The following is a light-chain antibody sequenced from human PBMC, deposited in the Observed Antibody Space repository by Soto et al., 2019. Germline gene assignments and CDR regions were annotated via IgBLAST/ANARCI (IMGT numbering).Light chain of an antibody. CDR2: GAS. V-gene: IGKV3-20*01. J-gene: IGKJ1*01. CDR1: QSVSSSY. Sequence: EIVLTQSPGTLSLSPGERATLSCRASQSVSSSYLAWYQQKPGQAPRLLIYGASSRATGVPARFSGSGSGTDSTLTISSLEPEDFAVYYCQQYGSSPQTFGQGTKVDI. CDR3: QQYGSSPQT.